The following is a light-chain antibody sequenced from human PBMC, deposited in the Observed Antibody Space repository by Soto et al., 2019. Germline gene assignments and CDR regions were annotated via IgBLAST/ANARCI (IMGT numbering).Light chain of an antibody. CDR2: DVS. J-gene: IGLJ2*01. V-gene: IGLV2-14*01. CDR1: SSDVGGYNY. CDR3: SLYTSSVV. Sequence: QSALTQPASVPGSPGQSITISCTGTSSDVGGYNYVSWYQQHPGKAPKLMIYDVSNRPSGVSDRFSGSKSGNTASLTISGLQAEDEADYYWSLYTSSVVLGGGTKLTVL.